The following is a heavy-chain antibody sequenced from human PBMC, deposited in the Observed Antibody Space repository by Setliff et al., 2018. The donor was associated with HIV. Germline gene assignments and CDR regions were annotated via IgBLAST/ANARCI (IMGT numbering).Heavy chain of an antibody. V-gene: IGHV1-3*01. CDR1: TSYA. J-gene: IGHJ4*02. Sequence: TSYAMHWVRQAPGQRLEWMGWINAGNGNIKYSQKLQGRVTMTTDTSTSTAYMELRSLRSDDTAVYYCARVHVTMIVVVIASVFDYWGQGTQVTVSS. CDR3: ARVHVTMIVVVIASVFDY. D-gene: IGHD3-22*01. CDR2: INAGNGNI.